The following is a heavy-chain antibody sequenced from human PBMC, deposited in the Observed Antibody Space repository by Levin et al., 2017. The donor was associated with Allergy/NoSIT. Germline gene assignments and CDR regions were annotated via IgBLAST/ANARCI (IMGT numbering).Heavy chain of an antibody. Sequence: GGSLRLSCAASGFTFSSYGMHWVRQAPGKGLEWVAVISYDGSNKYYADSVKGRFTISRDNSKNTLYLQMNSLRAEDTAVYYCAKDLVGAFGYWGQGTLVTVSS. CDR2: ISYDGSNK. V-gene: IGHV3-30*18. J-gene: IGHJ4*02. CDR3: AKDLVGAFGY. CDR1: GFTFSSYG. D-gene: IGHD1-26*01.